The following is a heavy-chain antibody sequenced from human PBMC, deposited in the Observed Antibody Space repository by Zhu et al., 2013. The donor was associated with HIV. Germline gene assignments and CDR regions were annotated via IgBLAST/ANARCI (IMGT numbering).Heavy chain of an antibody. CDR2: TRPTSAGP. Sequence: QLQLVQSGAELKEPGASVKISCKAAGDSFTNHYVHWVRQAPGQGLEWIGVTRPTSAGPSYAQKFQGGVTMTRDTSTSTVYMDLSSLRYDDTAVYYCATEGNPQQLLGGPQFYFDRWGQGTLVTVSS. D-gene: IGHD3-10*01. CDR3: ATEGNPQQLLGGPQFYFDR. CDR1: GDSFTNHY. V-gene: IGHV1-46*01. J-gene: IGHJ4*02.